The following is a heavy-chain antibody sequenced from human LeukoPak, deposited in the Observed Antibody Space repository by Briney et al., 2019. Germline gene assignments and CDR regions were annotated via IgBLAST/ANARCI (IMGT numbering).Heavy chain of an antibody. CDR2: INPNSGGT. CDR3: ARDMGSYPLGAFDV. V-gene: IGHV1-2*02. J-gene: IGHJ3*01. D-gene: IGHD1-26*01. Sequence: ASVKVSCKASGYTFTSYGISWVRQAPGQGLEWMGWINPNSGGTNYAQKFQGRVTMTRDTSISTAYMELSRLRSDDTAVYYCARDMGSYPLGAFDVWGQGTMVTVSS. CDR1: GYTFTSYG.